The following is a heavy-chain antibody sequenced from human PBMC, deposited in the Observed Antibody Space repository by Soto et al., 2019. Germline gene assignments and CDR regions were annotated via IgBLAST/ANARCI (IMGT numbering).Heavy chain of an antibody. Sequence: ASVKVSCKASGGSFSSYTFSWVRQAPGQGLEWMGRIIPLLDIANYPQNFQGRVTITADKSTSTAYMELSSLRSEDTAVYYCTSGYSYGCFDYWGQGTRVTVSS. V-gene: IGHV1-69*02. CDR2: IIPLLDIA. D-gene: IGHD5-18*01. J-gene: IGHJ4*02. CDR3: TSGYSYGCFDY. CDR1: GGSFSSYT.